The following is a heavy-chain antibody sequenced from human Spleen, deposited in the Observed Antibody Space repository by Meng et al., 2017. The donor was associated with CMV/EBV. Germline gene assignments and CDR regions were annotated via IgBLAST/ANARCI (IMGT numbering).Heavy chain of an antibody. V-gene: IGHV3-30*02. J-gene: IGHJ4*02. Sequence: GGSLRLSCAASGFTFSIYGMHWVRQAPGKGLEWVAFIQYDGSNKYYADSVKGRFTISRDNSKNTLYLQINSLRAEDTAVYYCAKGFGSYTWNHGVFDSWGQGTLVTVSS. D-gene: IGHD1-14*01. CDR3: AKGFGSYTWNHGVFDS. CDR2: IQYDGSNK. CDR1: GFTFSIYG.